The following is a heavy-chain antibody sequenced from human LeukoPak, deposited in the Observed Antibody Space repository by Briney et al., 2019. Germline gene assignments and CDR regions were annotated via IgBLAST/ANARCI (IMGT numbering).Heavy chain of an antibody. CDR1: GFTFSDYY. D-gene: IGHD4-11*01. CDR3: ARQGSSNSADWFDP. CDR2: ISSSGSTI. Sequence: GGSLRLSCAASGFTFSDYYMSWIRQAPGKGLEWVSYISSSGSTIYYADSVKGRFTISRDNAKNSLYLQMNSLRAEDTAVYYCARQGSSNSADWFDPWGQGTLVTVSS. V-gene: IGHV3-11*04. J-gene: IGHJ5*02.